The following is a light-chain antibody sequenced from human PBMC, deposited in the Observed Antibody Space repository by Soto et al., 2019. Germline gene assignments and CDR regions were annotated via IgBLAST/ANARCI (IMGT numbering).Light chain of an antibody. CDR2: GNS. CDR3: QSYDSSLSGV. Sequence: SVLTQPPSVSWAPGQRVTISCTVSSSNIGAGYDVHWYQQFPGTAPKLLIYGNSNRPSGVPDRFSGSKYGTSASLAITGLQAEDEADYYCQSYDSSLSGVFGSGTKVTVL. J-gene: IGLJ1*01. V-gene: IGLV1-40*01. CDR1: SSNIGAGYD.